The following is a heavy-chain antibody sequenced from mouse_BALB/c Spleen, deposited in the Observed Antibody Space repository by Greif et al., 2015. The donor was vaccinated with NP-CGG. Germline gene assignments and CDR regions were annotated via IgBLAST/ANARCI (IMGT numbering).Heavy chain of an antibody. CDR1: GYTFTSYW. D-gene: IGHD1-1*01. Sequence: QVQLQQSGAELAKPGASVKMSCKASGYTFTSYWMHWVKQRPGQGLEWIGYIDPSTGYTEYNQKFKDKATLTADKSSSTAYMQQSSLTSEVSTVFYCARRRGGSGGYYSMEYWCQGTSLTVSS. CDR2: IDPSTGYT. CDR3: ARRRGGSGGYYSMEY. V-gene: IGHV1-7*01. J-gene: IGHJ4*01.